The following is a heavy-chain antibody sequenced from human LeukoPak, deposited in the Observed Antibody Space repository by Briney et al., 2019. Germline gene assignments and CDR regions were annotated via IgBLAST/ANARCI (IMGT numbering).Heavy chain of an antibody. V-gene: IGHV4-4*07. CDR1: GGSISSYY. CDR2: IYISGGT. Sequence: PSETLSLTCSVSGGSISSYYWSWIRQPAGKGLEWIGRIYISGGTDYNPSLKGRVTMSLDTSKNQFSLKLNSVTAADTAVYYCARVGGYPLGAFDTWGQGTMVTVSS. D-gene: IGHD3-22*01. J-gene: IGHJ3*02. CDR3: ARVGGYPLGAFDT.